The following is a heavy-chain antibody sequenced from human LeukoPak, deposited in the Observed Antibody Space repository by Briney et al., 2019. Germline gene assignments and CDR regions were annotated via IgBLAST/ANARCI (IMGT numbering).Heavy chain of an antibody. J-gene: IGHJ4*02. D-gene: IGHD3-22*01. V-gene: IGHV3-15*01. CDR1: GFTLSNAW. CDR2: IKSKTAGGTT. Sequence: PGGSLRLSCAASGFTLSNAWMSWVRQAPGKGLEWVGRIKSKTAGGTTDFAAPVKGRFTISRDDSKNTLHLEMNSLKTEDTAVYYCTYYYDSSRSHPTRNFDYWGQGTLVTVSS. CDR3: TYYYDSSRSHPTRNFDY.